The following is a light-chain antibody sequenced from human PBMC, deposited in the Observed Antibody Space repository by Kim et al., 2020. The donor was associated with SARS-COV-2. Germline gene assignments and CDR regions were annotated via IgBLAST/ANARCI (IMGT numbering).Light chain of an antibody. V-gene: IGLV1-51*01. Sequence: QSLLTQPPSVSAAPGQKVTISCSGTTSNIGNNYVSWYRQFPGAPPKLLIYDDTERPSGIPGRFSGSKSGASASLDITGLQTGDEADYYCGTWDSDLSAGVFGGGTQLTVL. CDR2: DDT. CDR1: TSNIGNNY. J-gene: IGLJ3*02. CDR3: GTWDSDLSAGV.